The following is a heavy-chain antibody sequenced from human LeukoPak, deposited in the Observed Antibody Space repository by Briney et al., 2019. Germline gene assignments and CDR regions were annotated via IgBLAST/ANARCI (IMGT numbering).Heavy chain of an antibody. J-gene: IGHJ4*02. D-gene: IGHD3-10*01. CDR1: GYSISSSY. V-gene: IGHV4-4*07. Sequence: SETLSLTCTVSGYSISSSYWSWIRQPAGKGLEWIGRFYTSGSTNYNPSLKSRVTISVDTSKNQFSLKVTSVTAADTAVYYCARGTYFSSGSYLDYWGQGTLVTVSS. CDR3: ARGTYFSSGSYLDY. CDR2: FYTSGST.